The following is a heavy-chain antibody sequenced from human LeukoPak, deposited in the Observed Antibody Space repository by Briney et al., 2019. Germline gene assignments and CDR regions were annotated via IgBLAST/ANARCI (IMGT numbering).Heavy chain of an antibody. CDR3: ARDQGFSYYFYYMDV. CDR1: GFTFGSYW. Sequence: PGGSLRLSCAVFGFTFGSYWMSGVRQAPGKGLEWVAIIKQDGSEKYYVDSVKGRFTISRDNAKNSLYLQMNSLRAEDTAVYYCARDQGFSYYFYYMDVWGKGTTVTVSS. D-gene: IGHD3-3*01. J-gene: IGHJ6*03. CDR2: IKQDGSEK. V-gene: IGHV3-7*01.